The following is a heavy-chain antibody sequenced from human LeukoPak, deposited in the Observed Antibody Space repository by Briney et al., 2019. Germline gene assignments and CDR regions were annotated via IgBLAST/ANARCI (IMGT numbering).Heavy chain of an antibody. D-gene: IGHD2-15*01. CDR3: VRALGYCSSGSCYYYDY. V-gene: IGHV5-51*01. CDR2: IHPGDSET. Sequence: GESLKISCKGSGYRFGSYWIGWVRQMPGKGLEWMGIIHPGDSETRYSPSFQGQVTISADKSISTAYLQWSSLKASDTAMYYCVRALGYCSSGSCYYYDYWGQGTLVTVSS. CDR1: GYRFGSYW. J-gene: IGHJ4*02.